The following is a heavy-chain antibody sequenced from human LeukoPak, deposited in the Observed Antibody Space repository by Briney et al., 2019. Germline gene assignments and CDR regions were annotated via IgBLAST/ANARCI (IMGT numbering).Heavy chain of an antibody. CDR2: ISSSSSYI. J-gene: IGHJ3*02. CDR1: GFTFSSYS. D-gene: IGHD3-3*01. Sequence: KSGGSLSLSCAVSGFTFSSYSMNWVREARGKGVEWVLSISSSSSYIYYADSVKGRFTISRDNAKNSLYLQMNSLRAEDTAVYYCARGATILGVVISGAFDIWGQGTMVTVSS. CDR3: ARGATILGVVISGAFDI. V-gene: IGHV3-21*01.